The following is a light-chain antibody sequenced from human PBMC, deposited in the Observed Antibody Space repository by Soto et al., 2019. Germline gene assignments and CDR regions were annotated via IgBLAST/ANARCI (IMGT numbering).Light chain of an antibody. Sequence: EIVLTQSPGTLSLSPGERATLSCRASQSVSSSYVAWYQQKPRQAPRLLIDGASSRATGIPVRFSGSGSGTDFTLTISSLEPEDFAVYYCQQYGSSPGYTFGQGTKLEIK. CDR3: QQYGSSPGYT. CDR2: GAS. CDR1: QSVSSSY. J-gene: IGKJ2*01. V-gene: IGKV3-20*01.